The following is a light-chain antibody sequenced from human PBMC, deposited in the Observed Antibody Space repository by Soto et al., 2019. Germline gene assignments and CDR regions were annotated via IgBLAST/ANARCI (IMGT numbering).Light chain of an antibody. CDR1: NSDIGGYNF. Sequence: QSVLTQPASVSGSPGQSITISCTGTNSDIGGYNFVSWYQHHPGKAPKLMIFVVSNRPSGVSNRFSGSKSGNTASLTISGLQTEDEADYYCSSFTSSDTDVFGTGTKVTVL. J-gene: IGLJ1*01. CDR3: SSFTSSDTDV. CDR2: VVS. V-gene: IGLV2-14*01.